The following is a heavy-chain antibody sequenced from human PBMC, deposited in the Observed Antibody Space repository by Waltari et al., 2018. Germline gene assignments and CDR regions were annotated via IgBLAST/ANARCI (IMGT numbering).Heavy chain of an antibody. Sequence: QVHLVQSGAEVKKPGSSVKVSCKASGGKFGRYAITWVRQAPGQGREWMGGLIPIFGAPNYAQRFQGRVTITADESTSTVYMELSSLKSEDTALYFCARRQLGGPLDPWGQGTLVTVSS. CDR3: ARRQLGGPLDP. CDR2: LIPIFGAP. J-gene: IGHJ5*02. D-gene: IGHD1-1*01. CDR1: GGKFGRYA. V-gene: IGHV1-69*12.